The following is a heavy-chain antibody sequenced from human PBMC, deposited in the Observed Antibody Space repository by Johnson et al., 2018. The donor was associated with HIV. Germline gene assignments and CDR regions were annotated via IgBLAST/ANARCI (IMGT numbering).Heavy chain of an antibody. CDR3: ARERGPWKHLWLRDAFDI. Sequence: VQLVESGGGLVQPGGSLRLSCAASGFTFRSYWMSWVRQAPGKGLEWVANINQDGSEEYYVDSVKGRFTISRDNAKNSLYLQLNSPTAADTAVYYCARERGPWKHLWLRDAFDIWGQGTMFTVSS. CDR1: GFTFRSYW. D-gene: IGHD5-18*01. V-gene: IGHV3-7*01. CDR2: INQDGSEE. J-gene: IGHJ3*02.